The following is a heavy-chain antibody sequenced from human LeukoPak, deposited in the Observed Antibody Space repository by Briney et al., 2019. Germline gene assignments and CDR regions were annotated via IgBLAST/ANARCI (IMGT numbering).Heavy chain of an antibody. D-gene: IGHD1-26*01. CDR1: GSTFSSYG. J-gene: IGHJ4*02. CDR3: AKDRHQWELSWAFDY. V-gene: IGHV3-30*18. Sequence: GGSLRLSCAASGSTFSSYGMHWVRQAPGKGLEWVAVISYDGSNKYYADSVKGRFTISRDNSKNTLYLQMDSLRAEDTAVYYCAKDRHQWELSWAFDYWGQGTLVTVSS. CDR2: ISYDGSNK.